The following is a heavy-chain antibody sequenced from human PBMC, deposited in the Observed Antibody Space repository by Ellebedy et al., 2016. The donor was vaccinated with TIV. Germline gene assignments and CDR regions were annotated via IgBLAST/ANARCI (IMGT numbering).Heavy chain of an antibody. V-gene: IGHV3-11*01. CDR2: ISGSGTST. Sequence: GESLKISCTASEFALVDYMSWIRQAPGKGLEWISYISGSGTSTYYANSVKGRFTVSRDNAKNFLYLQMNSLRADDTAVYYCARDYRNKGFDVWGQGTMVTVSS. J-gene: IGHJ3*01. CDR3: ARDYRNKGFDV. CDR1: EFALVDY. D-gene: IGHD1/OR15-1a*01.